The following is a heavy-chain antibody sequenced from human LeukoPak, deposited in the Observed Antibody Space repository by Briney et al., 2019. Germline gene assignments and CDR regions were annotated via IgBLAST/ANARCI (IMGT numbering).Heavy chain of an antibody. CDR2: IYYTGST. CDR3: ARTYYFDSSGYIDSFDI. J-gene: IGHJ3*02. Sequence: SETLSLTCTVSGGSISSGDYYWSWIRQSPGKGLEWIGYIYYTGSTYYNPSLKSRLTISVDTSKNLFSLKLYSVTAADTAVYYCARTYYFDSSGYIDSFDIWGQGTMVTVSS. CDR1: GGSISSGDYY. V-gene: IGHV4-30-4*01. D-gene: IGHD3-22*01.